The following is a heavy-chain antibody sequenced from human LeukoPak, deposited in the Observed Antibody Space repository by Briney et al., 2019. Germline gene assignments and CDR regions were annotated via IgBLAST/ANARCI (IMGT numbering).Heavy chain of an antibody. Sequence: PGGSLRLSCAASGFTFSRYAISWVRQAPGKGLEWVSVISDSGGSTYYADSVKGRFTISRDTSKNTLYLRMNSLRAEDTATYYCAKAQFGATSDGFDIWGQGSMVTVSS. CDR2: ISDSGGST. CDR1: GFTFSRYA. J-gene: IGHJ3*02. CDR3: AKAQFGATSDGFDI. D-gene: IGHD1-26*01. V-gene: IGHV3-23*01.